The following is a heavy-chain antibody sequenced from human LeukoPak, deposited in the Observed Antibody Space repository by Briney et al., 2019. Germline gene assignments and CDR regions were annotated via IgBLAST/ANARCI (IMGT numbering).Heavy chain of an antibody. CDR2: IYYSGNT. CDR3: AGGGYCSRASCFAPLFDF. J-gene: IGHJ4*02. V-gene: IGHV4-59*01. Sequence: SETLSLTCTVSGDSISSYYWSWIRQPPGKGLEWIGYIYYSGNTNYNPSLKSRVTISVDTSKSQFSLKLNSVTAADTAVYYCAGGGYCSRASCFAPLFDFWGQGVLVTVSS. D-gene: IGHD2-2*01. CDR1: GDSISSYY.